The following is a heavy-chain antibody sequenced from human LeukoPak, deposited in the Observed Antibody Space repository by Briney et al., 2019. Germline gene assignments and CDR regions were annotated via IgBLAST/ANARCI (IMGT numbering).Heavy chain of an antibody. CDR2: IASTGSST. CDR1: GFTFSNYV. J-gene: IGHJ4*02. CDR3: AKDRSTAGEY. V-gene: IGHV3-23*01. D-gene: IGHD6-13*01. Sequence: GGSLRLSCAASGFTFSNYVMSWVRQAPGKGLEWVSTIASTGSSTYFADSVMGRFTISRDNSKSTLYLQMNSLRAEDTAVYYCAKDRSTAGEYWGQGTLVPVSS.